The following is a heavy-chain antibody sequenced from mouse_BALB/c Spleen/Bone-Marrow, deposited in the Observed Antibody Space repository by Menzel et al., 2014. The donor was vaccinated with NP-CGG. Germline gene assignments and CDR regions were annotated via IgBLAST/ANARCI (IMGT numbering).Heavy chain of an antibody. V-gene: IGHV5-6*01. J-gene: IGHJ3*01. D-gene: IGHD4-1*02. CDR1: GFTFSSYG. CDR2: INNGGTYT. Sequence: EVKAVESGGDLVKPGGSLKLSCAASGFTFSSYGMSWVRQTPDKRLEWVATINNGGTYTYYPDSVKGRFTISRDNAKNTLYLQMSSLKSEDTAMYYCALNWDSAYWGQGTLVTVSA. CDR3: ALNWDSAY.